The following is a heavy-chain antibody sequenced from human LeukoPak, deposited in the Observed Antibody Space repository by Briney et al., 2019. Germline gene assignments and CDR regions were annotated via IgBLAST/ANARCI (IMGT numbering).Heavy chain of an antibody. Sequence: GGSLRLSCAASGFTFSRYAMHWVRQAPGKGLEYVSAISTNGGSTYYASSVKGRFTISRGNSKNTLYLQMVNLRPEDMAVYYCARVGKRWLQDYWYFDLWGRGTLVTVSS. D-gene: IGHD5-24*01. CDR1: GFTFSRYA. V-gene: IGHV3-64*01. CDR3: ARVGKRWLQDYWYFDL. CDR2: ISTNGGST. J-gene: IGHJ2*01.